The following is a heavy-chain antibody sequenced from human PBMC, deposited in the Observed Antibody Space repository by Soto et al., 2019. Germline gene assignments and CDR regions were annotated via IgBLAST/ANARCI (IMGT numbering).Heavy chain of an antibody. CDR2: IWYGGSNK. D-gene: IGHD6-13*01. V-gene: IGHV3-33*01. Sequence: GGSLRLSCAASGFTFSSYGMHWVRQAPGKGLEWVAVIWYGGSNKYYADSVKGRFTISRDNSKNTLYLQMNSLRAEDTAVYYCARSQGSSSWFTYYGMDVWGRGTTVTVSS. CDR3: ARSQGSSSWFTYYGMDV. CDR1: GFTFSSYG. J-gene: IGHJ6*02.